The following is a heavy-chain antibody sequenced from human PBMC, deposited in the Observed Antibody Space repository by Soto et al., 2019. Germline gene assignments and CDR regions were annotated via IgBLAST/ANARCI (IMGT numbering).Heavy chain of an antibody. CDR3: ARVSGMGENYYCYYGMDV. Sequence: ASVKVSCKASGYTFTGYYMHWVRQAPGQGLEWMGWINPNSGGTNYAQKFQGRVTMTRDTSISTAYMELSRLRSDDTAVYYCARVSGMGENYYCYYGMDVWGQGTTVTVSS. CDR1: GYTFTGYY. J-gene: IGHJ6*02. V-gene: IGHV1-2*02. CDR2: INPNSGGT.